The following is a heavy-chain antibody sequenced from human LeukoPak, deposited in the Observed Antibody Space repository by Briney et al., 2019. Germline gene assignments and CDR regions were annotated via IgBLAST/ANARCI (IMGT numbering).Heavy chain of an antibody. V-gene: IGHV4-34*01. D-gene: IGHD3-22*01. CDR1: GGSFSGYY. CDR2: INHSGST. Sequence: SETLSLTCAVYGGSFSGYYWSWIRQPPGKGLEWIGEINHSGSTNYNPSLKSRVTISVDTSKNQFSLKLSSVTAADTAVYYCARRSNDSSPYYFDYRGQGTLVTVSS. J-gene: IGHJ4*02. CDR3: ARRSNDSSPYYFDY.